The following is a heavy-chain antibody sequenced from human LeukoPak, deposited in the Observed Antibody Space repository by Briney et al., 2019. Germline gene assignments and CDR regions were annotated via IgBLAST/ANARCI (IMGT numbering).Heavy chain of an antibody. Sequence: SETLSLTCTVSGGSISSSSHYWGWIRQPPGKGLEWIGSIYYSGITYYNPSLRSRVTISVDTSKNQFPLKLSSVTAADTAVYYCARVGSGSYLDYWGQGTLVTVSS. D-gene: IGHD1-26*01. CDR1: GGSISSSSHY. CDR2: IYYSGIT. CDR3: ARVGSGSYLDY. V-gene: IGHV4-39*06. J-gene: IGHJ4*02.